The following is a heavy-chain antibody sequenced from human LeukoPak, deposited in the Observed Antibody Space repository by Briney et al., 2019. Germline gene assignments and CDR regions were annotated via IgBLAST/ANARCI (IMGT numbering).Heavy chain of an antibody. J-gene: IGHJ3*02. V-gene: IGHV3-74*01. CDR2: ISSDGTNT. CDR3: ARSGDYVFAFDI. D-gene: IGHD4-17*01. CDR1: GFTFSSHW. Sequence: GGSLRLSCAASGFTFSSHWMHWVRHAPGEGLVWVSRISSDGTNTYYADSVKGRFTISRDNSKNTLYLQMSSLRAEDTGVYYCARSGDYVFAFDIWGQGTMVTVSS.